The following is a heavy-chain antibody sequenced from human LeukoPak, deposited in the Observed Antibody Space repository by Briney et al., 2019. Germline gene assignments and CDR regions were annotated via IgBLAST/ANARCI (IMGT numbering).Heavy chain of an antibody. V-gene: IGHV3-23*01. CDR2: ISGSGGST. CDR3: AKSCLWFGESHYHYGMDV. J-gene: IGHJ6*04. D-gene: IGHD3-10*01. Sequence: PGGSLRLSCAASGFTFSSYAMSWVRQAPGKGLEWVSAISGSGGSTYYADSVKGRFTISRDNSKNTLYLQMNSLRAEDTAVYYCAKSCLWFGESHYHYGMDVWGKGTTVTVSS. CDR1: GFTFSSYA.